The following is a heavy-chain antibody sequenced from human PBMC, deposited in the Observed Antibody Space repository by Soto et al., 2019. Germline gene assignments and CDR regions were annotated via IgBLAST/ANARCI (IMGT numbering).Heavy chain of an antibody. V-gene: IGHV3-30-3*01. CDR2: ISYDGSNK. Sequence: GGSLRLSCAASGFTFSSYAMHWVRQAPGKGLEWVAVISYDGSNKYYADSVKGRFTISRDNSKNTLYLQMNSLRAEDTAVYYCAREDDGIAAAGLFDYWGQGTLVTVSS. J-gene: IGHJ4*02. D-gene: IGHD6-13*01. CDR1: GFTFSSYA. CDR3: AREDDGIAAAGLFDY.